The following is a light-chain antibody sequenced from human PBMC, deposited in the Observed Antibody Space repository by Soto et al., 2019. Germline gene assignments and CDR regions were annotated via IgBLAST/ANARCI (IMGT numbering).Light chain of an antibody. CDR3: MQATQYRPYT. CDR1: ESLQHRDGNTY. Sequence: DVVLTQNPLSSPVTLGQPASISCNSSESLQHRDGNTYLNWLQQRPGQPPRLLIYRVSNRFSGVPERFSGSGAGTDFTLKISRVEAEDVGVSYCMQATQYRPYTFGQGTKLEIK. V-gene: IGKV2-24*01. J-gene: IGKJ2*01. CDR2: RVS.